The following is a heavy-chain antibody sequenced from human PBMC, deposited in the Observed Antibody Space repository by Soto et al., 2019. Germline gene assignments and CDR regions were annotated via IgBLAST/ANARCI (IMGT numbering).Heavy chain of an antibody. CDR2: IYPADSDT. CDR3: ARQSVHTPMIDF. CDR1: GYTFASYW. Sequence: PGESLKISCKGSGYTFASYWIGWVRQMPGKGLEWMGIIYPADSDTRYSPSFQGQVTISADKSLNTAYLHWNSLKASDTAVYYCARQSVHTPMIDFWGPGTLVTSPQ. D-gene: IGHD5-18*01. J-gene: IGHJ4*01. V-gene: IGHV5-51*01.